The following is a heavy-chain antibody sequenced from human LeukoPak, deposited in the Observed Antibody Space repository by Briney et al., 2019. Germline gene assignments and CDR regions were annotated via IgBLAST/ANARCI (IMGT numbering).Heavy chain of an antibody. CDR1: GASITRTY. J-gene: IGHJ4*01. D-gene: IGHD2-2*01. CDR3: ARRATSGNYQMLHFDS. V-gene: IGHV4-59*08. Sequence: SETLSLTCTVSGASITRTYWSWIRHPPGRGLESGGYVYDTGDTSYNPSLKSRVTMSLDTSKNQFFLTLTSVTAADTAIYYCARRATSGNYQMLHFDSWGQGILVTVSS. CDR2: VYDTGDT.